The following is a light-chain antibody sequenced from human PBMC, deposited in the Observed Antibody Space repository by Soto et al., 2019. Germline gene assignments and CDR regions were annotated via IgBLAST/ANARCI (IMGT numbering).Light chain of an antibody. CDR1: SGHSSYI. CDR3: ETWDSNTPV. V-gene: IGLV4-60*02. J-gene: IGLJ3*02. Sequence: QPVLTQSSSASASLGSSVKLTCTLSSGHSSYIIAWHQQQPGKAPRYLMKLEGSGSYNKGSGVPDRFSGSSSGADRSLTHANLQFEAEADYYCETWDSNTPVFGGGTKLTVL. CDR2: LEGSGSY.